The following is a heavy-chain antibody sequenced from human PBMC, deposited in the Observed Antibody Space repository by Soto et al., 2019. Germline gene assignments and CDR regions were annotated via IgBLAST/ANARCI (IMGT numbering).Heavy chain of an antibody. J-gene: IGHJ4*02. D-gene: IGHD2-2*01. Sequence: GGSRRLSCAASGFTFSSYWMSWVRQAPGKGLEWVANIKQDGSEKYYVDSVKGRFTISRDNAKNSLYLQMNSLRAEDAAVYYWAREGGYCSSTGCFDYWGQGTLVTVSS. V-gene: IGHV3-7*01. CDR3: AREGGYCSSTGCFDY. CDR2: IKQDGSEK. CDR1: GFTFSSYW.